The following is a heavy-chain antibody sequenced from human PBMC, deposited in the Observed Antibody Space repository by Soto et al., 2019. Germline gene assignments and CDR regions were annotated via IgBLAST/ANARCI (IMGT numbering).Heavy chain of an antibody. CDR2: INSDGSST. CDR1: RFTFRSDW. CDR3: VSLPGAYCGGDCSTFDY. J-gene: IGHJ4*02. Sequence: EVQVVESGGGLVQPGGSLRLSCAASRFTFRSDWMHWVRQTPGKGLVWVSRINSDGSSTSYADSVKGRFTISRDNAKNTLYLQMNSLRAEDTAVYYCVSLPGAYCGGDCSTFDYWGQGTLVTVSS. V-gene: IGHV3-74*01. D-gene: IGHD2-21*02.